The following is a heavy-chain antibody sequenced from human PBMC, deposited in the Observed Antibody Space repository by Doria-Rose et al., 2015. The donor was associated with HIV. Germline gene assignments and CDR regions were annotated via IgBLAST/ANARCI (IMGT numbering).Heavy chain of an antibody. J-gene: IGHJ4*02. Sequence: VQLVQSGRGLVRPGGSLRLSCATSGFNFSSHRINWVRQAPGKWLEWVSSISSTSAYINYADSVRGRFTISRDNARNSLYLQMDSLRAEDTAIYYCATGVTLDYWGQGTLATVSS. CDR2: ISSTSAYI. V-gene: IGHV3-21*01. D-gene: IGHD3-10*01. CDR3: ATGVTLDY. CDR1: GFNFSSHR.